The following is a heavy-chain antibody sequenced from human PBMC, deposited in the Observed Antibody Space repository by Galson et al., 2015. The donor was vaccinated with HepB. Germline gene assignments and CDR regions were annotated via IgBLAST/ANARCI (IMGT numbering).Heavy chain of an antibody. CDR2: ISYDGSNK. CDR3: AKDYKLGQDGGFDY. Sequence: SLRLSCAASGFTFGSYGMHWVRQAPGKGLEWVAVISYDGSNKYYADSVKGRFTISRDNSKNTLYLQMNSLRAEDTAVYYCAKDYKLGQDGGFDYWGQGTLVTVSS. CDR1: GFTFGSYG. V-gene: IGHV3-30*18. J-gene: IGHJ4*02. D-gene: IGHD3-16*01.